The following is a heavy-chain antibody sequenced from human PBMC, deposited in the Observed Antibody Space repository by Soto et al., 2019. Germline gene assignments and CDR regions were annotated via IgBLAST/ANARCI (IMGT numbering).Heavy chain of an antibody. J-gene: IGHJ4*02. CDR2: IDSSGSII. V-gene: IGHV3-11*01. Sequence: QVQLVESGGGLVKPGGSLRLSCAASGFTFSDYYMSWIRRAPGKGLEWVSFIDSSGSIIYYADSVKGRFTISRDNAKNSLYLQMNSLRAEDTAVYYCARDLGYYASSGYFDYWGQGTLGTVSS. D-gene: IGHD3-22*01. CDR3: ARDLGYYASSGYFDY. CDR1: GFTFSDYY.